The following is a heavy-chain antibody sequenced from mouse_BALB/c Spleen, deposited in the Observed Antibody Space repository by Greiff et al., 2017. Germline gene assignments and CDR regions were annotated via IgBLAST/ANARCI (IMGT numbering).Heavy chain of an antibody. CDR2: INPNNGGT. CDR1: GYTFTDYN. D-gene: IGHD2-10*02. J-gene: IGHJ4*01. V-gene: IGHV1-18*01. Sequence: LKASGPELVKPGASVKIPCKASGYTFTDYNMDWVKQSHGKSLEWIGDINPNNGGTIYNQKFKGKATLTVDKSSSTAYMELRSLTSEDTAVDYSARFQYGNYVGAMDYWGQGTSVTVSS. CDR3: ARFQYGNYVGAMDY.